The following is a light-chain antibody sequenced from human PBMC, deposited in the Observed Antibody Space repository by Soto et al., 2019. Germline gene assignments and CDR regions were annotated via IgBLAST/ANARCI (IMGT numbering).Light chain of an antibody. CDR3: QQYDTSPWT. CDR2: DAS. CDR1: QRMSAW. V-gene: IGKV1-5*01. J-gene: IGKJ1*01. Sequence: DIQMTQSPTTLSASVGDRVIITCRASQRMSAWLAWYQQKPGKAPTLLIYDASSLENGVPSRFSGSGSGTDFTLTMSSLQPDDFATYYCQQYDTSPWTVGQGNKVEIK.